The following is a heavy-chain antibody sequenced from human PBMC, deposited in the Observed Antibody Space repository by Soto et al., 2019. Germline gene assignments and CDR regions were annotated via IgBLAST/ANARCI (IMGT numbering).Heavy chain of an antibody. D-gene: IGHD2-2*01. V-gene: IGHV3-23*01. J-gene: IGHJ6*03. Sequence: GGSLRLSCAASGFTFSSYAMSWVRQAPGKGLEWVSAISGSGGSTYYADSVKGRFTISRDNSKNTLYLQMNSLRAEDTAVYYCAKASVALDCSSTSCYDYYYYMDVWGKGTTVTVSS. CDR2: ISGSGGST. CDR3: AKASVALDCSSTSCYDYYYYMDV. CDR1: GFTFSSYA.